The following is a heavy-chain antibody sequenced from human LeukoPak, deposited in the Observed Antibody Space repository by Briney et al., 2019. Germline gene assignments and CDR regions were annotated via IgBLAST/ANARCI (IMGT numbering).Heavy chain of an antibody. D-gene: IGHD3-9*01. CDR1: GGSISSYY. J-gene: IGHJ5*02. V-gene: IGHV4-59*08. CDR3: ARQPYSYYDILTGPKGWFDP. CDR2: IYYSGST. Sequence: SETLSLTCTVSGGSISSYYWSWIQQPPGKGLEWIGYIYYSGSTNYNPSLKSRVTISVDTSKNQFSLKLSSVTAADTAVYYCARQPYSYYDILTGPKGWFDPWGQGTLVTVSS.